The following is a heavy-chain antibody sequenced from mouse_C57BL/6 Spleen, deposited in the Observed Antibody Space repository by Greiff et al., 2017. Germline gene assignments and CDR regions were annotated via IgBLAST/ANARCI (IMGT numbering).Heavy chain of an antibody. CDR1: GYTFTSYW. CDR2: IDPSDSYT. J-gene: IGHJ2*01. D-gene: IGHD3-3*01. V-gene: IGHV1-50*01. CDR3: ARGGCSIDFDY. Sequence: QVQLKQPGAELVKPGASVKLSCKASGYTFTSYWMQWVKQRPGQGLEWIGEIDPSDSYTNYNQKFKGKATLTVDTSSSTAYMQLSSLTSEDSAVYYCARGGCSIDFDYWGQGTTLTVSS.